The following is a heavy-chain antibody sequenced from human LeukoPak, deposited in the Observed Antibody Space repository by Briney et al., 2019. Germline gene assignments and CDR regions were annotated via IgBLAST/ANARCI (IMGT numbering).Heavy chain of an antibody. CDR1: GGTFSRYG. CDR3: ARDRGLVGATGYFDY. Sequence: ASVKVSCKASGGTFSRYGISWVRQAPGQGLEWMGGIIPIFGTANYAQKFQGRVTITADESTSTAYMELSSLRSEDTAVYYCARDRGLVGATGYFDYWGQGTLVTVSS. V-gene: IGHV1-69*13. D-gene: IGHD1-26*01. J-gene: IGHJ4*02. CDR2: IIPIFGTA.